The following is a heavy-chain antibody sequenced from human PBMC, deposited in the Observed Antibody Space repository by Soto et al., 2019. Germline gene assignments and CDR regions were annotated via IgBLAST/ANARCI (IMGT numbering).Heavy chain of an antibody. V-gene: IGHV3-74*01. CDR2: INVDGTRT. Sequence: GGSLRLSCAASGFTFSNYWMHWVRQAPGKGLVWVSRINVDGTRTNYADSVKGRFTISRDNAENTLYLQMNSLTAEDTAVYYCARVAVGYYYMDVWGKGTTVTVSS. CDR3: ARVAVGYYYMDV. CDR1: GFTFSNYW. J-gene: IGHJ6*03.